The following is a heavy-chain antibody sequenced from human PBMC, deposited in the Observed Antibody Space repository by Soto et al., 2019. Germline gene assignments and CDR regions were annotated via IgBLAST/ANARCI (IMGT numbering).Heavy chain of an antibody. CDR2: IKQDESEK. CDR3: ARVYYDYIWGSYPLNY. D-gene: IGHD3-16*02. V-gene: IGHV3-7*01. Sequence: EVQLVESGGGLVQPGGSLRLSCAASGFTFSSYWMTWVRQAPGKGLEWVANIKQDESEKYYLDSVKGRFTISRDNAKTSLYLQMNSLRAEDTAVYYCARVYYDYIWGSYPLNYWGQGTLVPVSS. J-gene: IGHJ4*02. CDR1: GFTFSSYW.